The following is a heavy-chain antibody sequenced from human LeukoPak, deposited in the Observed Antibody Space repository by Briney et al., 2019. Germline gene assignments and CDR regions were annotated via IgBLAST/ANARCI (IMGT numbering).Heavy chain of an antibody. CDR1: GGSISSGGYY. V-gene: IGHV4-31*03. CDR3: ARSRLPYDFGY. CDR2: IYYTGST. Sequence: PSQTLSLTCTVSGGSISSGGYYWSWIRQHAGKGLEWIGYIYYTGSTYYYPSLKSRVTISVDTSKNQFSLKLSSVTAADTALYYCARSRLPYDFGYWGQGTLVTVSS. J-gene: IGHJ4*02. D-gene: IGHD3-16*01.